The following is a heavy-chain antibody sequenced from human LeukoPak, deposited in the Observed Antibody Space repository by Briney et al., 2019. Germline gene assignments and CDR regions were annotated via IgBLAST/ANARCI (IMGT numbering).Heavy chain of an antibody. V-gene: IGHV6-1*01. CDR1: GDSVSNNRSA. J-gene: IGHJ5*02. Sequence: SQTLSLTCAISGDSVSNNRSAWNWIRLSPSRGLEWLGRTYYRSKWYSDYALSVKSRLTVSPDTSKNHFSLHLNSVTPEDTAVYCCARDSSYSTGWYDHWGQGTLVSVSS. CDR3: ARDSSYSTGWYDH. D-gene: IGHD6-19*01. CDR2: TYYRSKWYS.